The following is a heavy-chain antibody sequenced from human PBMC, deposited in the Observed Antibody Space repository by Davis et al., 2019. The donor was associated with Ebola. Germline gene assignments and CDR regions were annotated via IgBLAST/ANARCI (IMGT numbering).Heavy chain of an antibody. D-gene: IGHD3-22*01. V-gene: IGHV4-34*12. CDR1: GGSFSGYY. CDR2: IIHSRRT. J-gene: IGHJ3*02. CDR3: ARKSYYYDSSGYHRGAFDI. Sequence: SETLSLTCAVYGGSFSGYYWSWIRQPPGKGLEWIGEIIHSRRTNYNPSLESRVTISVDTSKNQFSLKLSSVTAADTAVYYCARKSYYYDSSGYHRGAFDIWGQGTMVTVSS.